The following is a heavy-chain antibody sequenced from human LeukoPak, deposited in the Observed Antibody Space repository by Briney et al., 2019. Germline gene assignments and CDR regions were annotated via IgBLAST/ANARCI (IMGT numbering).Heavy chain of an antibody. Sequence: GGSLRLSCAASGFTFDDYAMHWVRQAPGKGLEWVSGISWNSGNIGYADSVKGRFTISRDNAKNSLYLQMNSLRAEDTAVYYCARDAVTFGWFDPWGQGTLVTVSS. J-gene: IGHJ5*02. CDR2: ISWNSGNI. V-gene: IGHV3-9*01. CDR3: ARDAVTFGWFDP. D-gene: IGHD3-10*01. CDR1: GFTFDDYA.